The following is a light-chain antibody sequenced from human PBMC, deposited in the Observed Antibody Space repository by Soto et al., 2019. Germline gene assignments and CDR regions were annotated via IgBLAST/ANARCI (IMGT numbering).Light chain of an antibody. J-gene: IGKJ1*01. CDR2: AAS. V-gene: IGKV1-17*03. CDR1: QGISNY. CDR3: QQYTNTNQPWM. Sequence: DIPMTQYPSAMSACVGDRVTITCRASQGISNYLAWFQQKPGKVPKRLIYAASSLQSGVPSRFSGSGSGTEFTLIISGLQPEDSATYYCQQYTNTNQPWMFGQGTKVDIK.